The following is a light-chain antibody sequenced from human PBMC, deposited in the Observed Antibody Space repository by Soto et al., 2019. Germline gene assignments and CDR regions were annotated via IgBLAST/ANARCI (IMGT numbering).Light chain of an antibody. CDR2: EDN. Sequence: QSALTQPASVSGSPGQSITISCTGTSSDVGSYNLVSWYQQHPGKAPKLIIYEDNKRPSGVSNRFSCSKSGNTASLTISGLQAEDEADYYCCSYAGSNTYVFGTGTKVS. CDR3: CSYAGSNTYV. J-gene: IGLJ1*01. CDR1: SSDVGSYNL. V-gene: IGLV2-23*01.